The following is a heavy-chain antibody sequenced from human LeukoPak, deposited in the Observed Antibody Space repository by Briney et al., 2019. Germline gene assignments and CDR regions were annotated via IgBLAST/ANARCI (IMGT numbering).Heavy chain of an antibody. CDR2: ISGSGTTT. Sequence: GGSLRPSCAASGFRFSSYGMSWVRQAPGKGLEWVSAISGSGTTTFSADSVKGRFTISRDTSKNALYLQMNSLRAEDTALYYCAKDMAAYYYASGNIDYWGQGTLVTVSS. D-gene: IGHD3-10*01. J-gene: IGHJ4*02. V-gene: IGHV3-23*01. CDR1: GFRFSSYG. CDR3: AKDMAAYYYASGNIDY.